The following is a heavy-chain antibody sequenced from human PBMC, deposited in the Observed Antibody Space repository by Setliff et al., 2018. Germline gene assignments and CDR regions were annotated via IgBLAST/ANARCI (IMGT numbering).Heavy chain of an antibody. CDR3: ARVGSLAPLYYGNY. V-gene: IGHV3-9*01. D-gene: IGHD3-10*01. J-gene: IGHJ4*02. CDR1: GFNFDNYA. CDR2: ISWNSGSI. Sequence: GGSLRLSCAASGFNFDNYAMHWVRQAPGKGLEWVSGISWNSGSIDYADSVKGRFTISRDNAKNSLYLQMNSLRAGDTAVYYCARVGSLAPLYYGNYWGQGTLVTVSS.